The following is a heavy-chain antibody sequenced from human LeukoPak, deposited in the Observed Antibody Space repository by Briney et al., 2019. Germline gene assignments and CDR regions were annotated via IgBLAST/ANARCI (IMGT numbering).Heavy chain of an antibody. J-gene: IGHJ4*02. CDR1: GGSISSSSYY. CDR2: IYYSGST. D-gene: IGHD4-17*01. CDR3: AGMTTVTTGDY. Sequence: PSETQPLTCTVSGGSISSSSYYWGWIRQPPGKGLEWIGSIYYSGSTYYNPSLKSRVTISVDTSKNQFSLKLSSVIAADTAVYYCAGMTTVTTGDYWGQGTLVTVSS. V-gene: IGHV4-39*07.